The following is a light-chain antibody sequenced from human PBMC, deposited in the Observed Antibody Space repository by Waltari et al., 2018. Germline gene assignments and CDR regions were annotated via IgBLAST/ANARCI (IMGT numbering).Light chain of an antibody. V-gene: IGLV3-19*01. CDR2: GQY. Sequence: SSELTQDPTVSVALGQTVRITCQGDSLRRSSASWYQQRPGQAPVLVFYGQYNRPSGIPDRFSGSTSGDTATLTITGTQAEDEADYYWLSRDISSTRFFGGGTRLTV. CDR3: LSRDISSTRF. J-gene: IGLJ2*01. CDR1: SLRRSS.